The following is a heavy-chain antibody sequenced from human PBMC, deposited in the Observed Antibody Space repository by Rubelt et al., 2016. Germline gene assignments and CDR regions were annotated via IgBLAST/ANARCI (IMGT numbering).Heavy chain of an antibody. J-gene: IGHJ5*02. CDR3: ARGLARAAAAPRRLWFDP. CDR1: GGSFSGYY. Sequence: QVQLQQWGAGLLKPSETLSLTCAVYGGSFSGYYWSWIRQPPGKGLEWSGEINHSGSTNYNPSLKKRVTIPVHTSKNQFSRKLSSVTAADTAVYYCARGLARAAAAPRRLWFDPWGQGTLVTVSS. V-gene: IGHV4-34*01. CDR2: INHSGST. D-gene: IGHD6-13*01.